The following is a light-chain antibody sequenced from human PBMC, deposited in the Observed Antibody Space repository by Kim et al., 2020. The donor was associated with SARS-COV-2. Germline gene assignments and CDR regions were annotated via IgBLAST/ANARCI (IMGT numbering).Light chain of an antibody. CDR3: QAWDSSTANYV. CDR2: QDS. V-gene: IGLV3-1*01. Sequence: TGQTASITCSGDKLGDKYACWYQQKPGQSPVLVIYQDSKRPSGIPERFSGSNSGNTATLTISGTQAMDEADYYCQAWDSSTANYVFGTGTKVTVL. J-gene: IGLJ1*01. CDR1: KLGDKY.